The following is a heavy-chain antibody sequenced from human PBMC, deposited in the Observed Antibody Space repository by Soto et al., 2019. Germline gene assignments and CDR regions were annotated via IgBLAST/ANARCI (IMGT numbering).Heavy chain of an antibody. V-gene: IGHV4-39*01. J-gene: IGHJ6*02. Sequence: SETLSLTCTVSGGSINSSSYYWGWIRQPPGKGLEWIGSIYYSGSTYYNPSLKSRVTISVDTSKNQFSLKLSSVTAADTAVYYCASLGGYSYGTPYYYGMDVWGQGTTVT. CDR1: GGSINSSSYY. CDR2: IYYSGST. D-gene: IGHD5-18*01. CDR3: ASLGGYSYGTPYYYGMDV.